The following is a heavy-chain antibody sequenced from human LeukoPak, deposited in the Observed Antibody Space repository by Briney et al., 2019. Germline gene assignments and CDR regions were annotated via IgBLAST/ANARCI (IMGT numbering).Heavy chain of an antibody. CDR1: GGSLSSYY. CDR3: ARDEAGTVKDYYYYYMDV. V-gene: IGHV4-4*07. CDR2: IYTSGST. D-gene: IGHD1-7*01. Sequence: PSETLSLTSTVYGGSLSSYYWSWIRQPAGKGLEWIGRIYTSGSTNYNPSLKSRVTMSVDTSKNQFSLKLSSVTAAETAVYYCARDEAGTVKDYYYYYMDVWGKGTTVTVSS. J-gene: IGHJ6*03.